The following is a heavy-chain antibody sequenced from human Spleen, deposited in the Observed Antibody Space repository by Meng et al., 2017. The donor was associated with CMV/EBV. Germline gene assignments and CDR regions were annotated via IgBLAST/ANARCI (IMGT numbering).Heavy chain of an antibody. V-gene: IGHV3-15*01. D-gene: IGHD1-14*01. J-gene: IGHJ4*02. CDR3: TTDGWTGGDY. Sequence: GGSLRLSCAASGFTFSNSDMNWVRQAPGKGLEWVGRIKNKLDGGTTDYAAPVRGRVTISRDDSKNTLYLQMNSLKTEDTAVYYCTTDGWTGGDYWGQGTLVTVSS. CDR1: GFTFSNSD. CDR2: IKNKLDGGTT.